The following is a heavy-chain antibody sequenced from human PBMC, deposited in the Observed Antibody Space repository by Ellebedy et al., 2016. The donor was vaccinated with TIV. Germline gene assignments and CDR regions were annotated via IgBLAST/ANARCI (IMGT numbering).Heavy chain of an antibody. CDR2: MNPNSGNT. CDR3: ARATHSGSTYYYYYYGMDV. D-gene: IGHD3-10*01. V-gene: IGHV1-8*03. Sequence: ASVKVSCKASGYTFTSYGISWVRQAPGQGLEWMGWMNPNSGNTGYAQKFQGRVTITRNTSISTAYMELSSLRSEDTAVYYCARATHSGSTYYYYYYGMDVWGQGTTVTVSS. J-gene: IGHJ6*02. CDR1: GYTFTSYG.